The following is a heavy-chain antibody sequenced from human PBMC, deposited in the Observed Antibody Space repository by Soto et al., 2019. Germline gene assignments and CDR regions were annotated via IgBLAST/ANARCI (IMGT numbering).Heavy chain of an antibody. CDR1: GDSVSTADYY. CDR2: IYVSGST. V-gene: IGHV4-30-4*01. J-gene: IGHJ3*02. Sequence: QVLLQESGPGLLQSSQTLSLTCTVSGDSVSTADYYWTWIRQPPGKGLEFIGYIYVSGSTYYNPSLKNRVAFSVDTSKNTVSLTLTSVTAADTALYFCARGLYGSGTVAFDIWGQGRRVIVSS. CDR3: ARGLYGSGTVAFDI. D-gene: IGHD3-10*01.